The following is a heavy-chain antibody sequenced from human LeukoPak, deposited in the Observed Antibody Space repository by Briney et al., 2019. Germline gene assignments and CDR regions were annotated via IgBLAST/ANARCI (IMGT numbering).Heavy chain of an antibody. V-gene: IGHV3-23*01. D-gene: IGHD2-15*01. CDR2: ISGSGDSA. CDR1: EFTSLA. J-gene: IGHJ4*02. Sequence: GGSLRLSCVASEFTSLAMTWVRQAPGQGLEWVSAISGSGDSAYYADSVKGRFTISRDNSKNTLYLQMNSLRAEDTAVYYCAKTSVGEGRIIGSGYFDNWGQGTLVTVSS. CDR3: AKTSVGEGRIIGSGYFDN.